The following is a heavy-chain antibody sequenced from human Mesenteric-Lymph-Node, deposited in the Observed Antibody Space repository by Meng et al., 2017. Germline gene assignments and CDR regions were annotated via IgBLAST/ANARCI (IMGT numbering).Heavy chain of an antibody. CDR3: AREGGSYEREGDY. CDR1: GFTFSSYA. J-gene: IGHJ4*02. D-gene: IGHD1-26*01. V-gene: IGHV3-30*04. Sequence: GESLKISCAASGFTFSSYAMHWVRQAPGKGLEWVAVISYDGSNKYYADSVKGRFTISRDNSKNTLYLQMNSLRAEDTAVYYCAREGGSYEREGDYWGQGTLVTVSS. CDR2: ISYDGSNK.